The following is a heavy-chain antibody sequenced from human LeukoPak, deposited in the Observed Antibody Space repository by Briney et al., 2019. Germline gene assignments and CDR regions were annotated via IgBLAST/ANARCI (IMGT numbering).Heavy chain of an antibody. V-gene: IGHV3-48*01. CDR2: ISATGGTI. CDR3: ARSPARLGYYFDY. Sequence: GGSLRLSCAASGFTFSSNGMNWVRQAPGKGLEWVSYISATGGTIYYADSVKGRFTISRDNSKNTLFLQMNSLTVEDTALYYCARSPARLGYYFDYWGQGTPVTVSS. CDR1: GFTFSSNG. D-gene: IGHD3-22*01. J-gene: IGHJ4*02.